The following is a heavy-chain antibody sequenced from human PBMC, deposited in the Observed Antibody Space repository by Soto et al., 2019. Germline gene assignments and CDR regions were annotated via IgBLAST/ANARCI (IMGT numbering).Heavy chain of an antibody. D-gene: IGHD2-21*02. CDR2: VYYGGIT. CDR1: GGFSSSYY. V-gene: IGHV4-59*01. Sequence: SETLSLTCTVSGGFSSSYYWTWIRQPPGEELEWIGFVYYGGITNYNPSLESRVTISVDTSEDQFSLKLNSVTAADTAVYYCARGRSYCGGDCYSDYFDYWGQGTPVTVSS. J-gene: IGHJ4*02. CDR3: ARGRSYCGGDCYSDYFDY.